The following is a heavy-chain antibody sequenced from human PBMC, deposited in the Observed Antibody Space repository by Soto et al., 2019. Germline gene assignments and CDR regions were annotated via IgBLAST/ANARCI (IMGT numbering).Heavy chain of an antibody. CDR1: GFTFSIYA. Sequence: PGGSLRLSCAASGFTFSIYAMSWVRQAPGKGLEWVSSITGSGDRTYDAESVKGRFTISRDNSKSTLYLEMNGLRAEDTAVYYCAKDSVSSVIGRFGPWGQGT. CDR3: AKDSVSSVIGRFGP. CDR2: ITGSGDRT. D-gene: IGHD3-10*01. J-gene: IGHJ5*01. V-gene: IGHV3-23*01.